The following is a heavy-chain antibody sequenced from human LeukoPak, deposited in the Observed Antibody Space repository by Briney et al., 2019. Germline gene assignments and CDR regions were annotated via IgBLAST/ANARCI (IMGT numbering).Heavy chain of an antibody. CDR1: GGSISSSSYY. Sequence: SETLSLTCTVSGGSISSSSYYWGWIRQPPGKGLEWIGSIYYSGSTYYNPSLKSRVTISVDTSKNQFSLKLSSVTAADTAVYYCARREYSSGLDYWGQGTLVTVSS. CDR3: ARREYSSGLDY. CDR2: IYYSGST. D-gene: IGHD6-19*01. J-gene: IGHJ4*02. V-gene: IGHV4-39*01.